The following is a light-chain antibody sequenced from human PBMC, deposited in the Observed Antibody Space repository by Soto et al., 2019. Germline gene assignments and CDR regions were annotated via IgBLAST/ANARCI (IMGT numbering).Light chain of an antibody. CDR2: SNN. CDR3: AAWDDSLNGYV. Sequence: QSVLTQPASVSGSLGQSITISCIGTSDNIGSYNLVSWYQHKPGKAPKLLIYSNNQRPSGVPDRFSGSKSGTSASLAISGLQSEDEADYYCAAWDDSLNGYVFGTGTKVTVL. V-gene: IGLV1-44*01. J-gene: IGLJ1*01. CDR1: SDNIGSYNL.